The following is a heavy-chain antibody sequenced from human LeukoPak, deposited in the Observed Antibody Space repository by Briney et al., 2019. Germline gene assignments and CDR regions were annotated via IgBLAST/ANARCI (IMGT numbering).Heavy chain of an antibody. CDR1: GGSISSYY. V-gene: IGHV4-59*12. J-gene: IGHJ3*02. Sequence: SETLSLTCTVSGGSISSYYWSWIRQPPGKGLEWIGEIYHSGSTNYNPSLKSRVTISVDKSKNQFSLKLSSVTAADTAVYYCARDKGGYSYGPPGAFDIWGQGTMVTVSS. CDR3: ARDKGGYSYGPPGAFDI. CDR2: IYHSGST. D-gene: IGHD5-18*01.